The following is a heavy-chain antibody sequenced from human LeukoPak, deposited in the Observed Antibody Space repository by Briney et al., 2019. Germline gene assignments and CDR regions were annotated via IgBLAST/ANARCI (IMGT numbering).Heavy chain of an antibody. CDR3: APSPLTIFGGLPGHFDY. CDR1: GFTFSSYA. V-gene: IGHV3-23*01. D-gene: IGHD3-3*01. Sequence: PGGSLRLSCAASGFTFSSYAMSWVRQAPGKGLEWVSAISGSGGSTYYAVSVKGRFTISRDNSKNTLYLQMNSLRAEDTAVYYCAPSPLTIFGGLPGHFDYWGQGTLVTVSS. CDR2: ISGSGGST. J-gene: IGHJ4*02.